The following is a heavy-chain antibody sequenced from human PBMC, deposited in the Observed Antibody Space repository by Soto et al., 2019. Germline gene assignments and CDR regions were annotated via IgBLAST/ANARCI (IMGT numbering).Heavy chain of an antibody. J-gene: IGHJ6*02. CDR1: GYSFTSYW. D-gene: IGHD5-12*01. CDR3: ARPGYGGPYYYGMDV. Sequence: GESLKISCKGSGYSFTSYWIGWVHQMPGKGLEWMGNIYPGDSDTRYSPSFQGQVTISADKSISTAYLQWSSLKASDTAMYYCARPGYGGPYYYGMDVWGQGTTVTVSS. CDR2: IYPGDSDT. V-gene: IGHV5-51*07.